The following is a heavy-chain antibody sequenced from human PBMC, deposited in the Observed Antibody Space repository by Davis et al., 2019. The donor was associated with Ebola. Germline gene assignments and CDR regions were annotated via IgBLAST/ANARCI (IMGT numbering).Heavy chain of an antibody. Sequence: SAQVSCKASSGTFSSYATSRVRQPPAQGRQWMGGVIPIFGTANYAQKFQGRVTITADESTSTAYMELSSLRSEDTAVSYCATHRLGYCSGGSCYNWFDRWGQGTLVTVSS. V-gene: IGHV1-69*13. CDR3: ATHRLGYCSGGSCYNWFDR. CDR2: VIPIFGTA. J-gene: IGHJ5*02. D-gene: IGHD2-15*01. CDR1: SGTFSSYA.